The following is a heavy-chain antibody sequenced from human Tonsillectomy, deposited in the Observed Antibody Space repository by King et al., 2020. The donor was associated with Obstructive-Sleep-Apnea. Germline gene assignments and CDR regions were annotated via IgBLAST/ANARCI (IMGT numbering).Heavy chain of an antibody. CDR2: IYWDDDK. V-gene: IGHV2-5*02. CDR3: AYWPLSLGARESGVGRWFFSGLDV. D-gene: IGHD4-23*01. Sequence: TLKESGPTLVKPTQTLTLTCTFSGFSLSTSGVAVGWVRQPPGEALEWLALIYWDDDKRYSPSLKSRLTIGKDTSKNQVVLTMTNMDPVDTATYYCAYWPLSLGARESGVGRWFFSGLDVWGQGTTVTVSS. J-gene: IGHJ6*02. CDR1: GFSLSTSGVA.